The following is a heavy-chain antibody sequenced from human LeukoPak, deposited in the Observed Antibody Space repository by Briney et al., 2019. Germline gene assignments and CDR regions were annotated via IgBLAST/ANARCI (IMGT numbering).Heavy chain of an antibody. J-gene: IGHJ4*02. Sequence: SGGSLRLSCAASGFTFSTYSMNWVRQAPGKGLEWVSYISSSSRTIHYADSVKGRSTISRDSAKNSLYLQMNSLRVEDTAVYYCARDLSLDYWGQGTLVTVSS. V-gene: IGHV3-48*04. CDR1: GFTFSTYS. CDR2: ISSSSRTI. CDR3: ARDLSLDY.